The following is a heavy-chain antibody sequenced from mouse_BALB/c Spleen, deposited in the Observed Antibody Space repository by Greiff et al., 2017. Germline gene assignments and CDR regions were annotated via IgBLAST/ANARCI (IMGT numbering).Heavy chain of an antibody. CDR2: INPSTGYT. J-gene: IGHJ2*01. D-gene: IGHD2-2*01. V-gene: IGHV1-7*01. CDR1: GYTFTSYW. Sequence: QVQLKQSGAELAKPGASVKMSCKASGYTFTSYWMHWVKQRPGQGLEWIGYINPSTGYTEYNQKFKDKATLTADKSSSTAYMQLSSLTSEDSAVYYCARSGHYGYESFDYWGQGTTLTVSS. CDR3: ARSGHYGYESFDY.